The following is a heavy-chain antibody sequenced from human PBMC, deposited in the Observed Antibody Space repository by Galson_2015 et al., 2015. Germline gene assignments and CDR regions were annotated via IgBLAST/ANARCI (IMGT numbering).Heavy chain of an antibody. Sequence: SEPLSLTCTVSGASYSDNNWWGWVRQPPGKGLEWTGEIHHTGSTLYNPPLKNRAIISGDKSKNQFSLKLSAVTAADTAIYYCARPYYYYIDVWGKGTTVIVSS. J-gene: IGHJ6*03. V-gene: IGHV4-4*02. CDR1: GASYSDNNW. CDR2: IHHTGST. CDR3: ARPYYYYIDV.